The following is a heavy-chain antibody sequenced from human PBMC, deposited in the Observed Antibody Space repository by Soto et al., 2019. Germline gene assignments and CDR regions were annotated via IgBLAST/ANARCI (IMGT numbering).Heavy chain of an antibody. CDR1: GGTFSSYI. CDR3: ARDPNEDYGVDY. D-gene: IGHD4-17*01. CDR2: IIPILGIA. V-gene: IGHV1-69*08. Sequence: QVQLVQSGAEVKKPGSSVKVSCKASGGTFSSYIISWVRQAPGQGLEWMGRIIPILGIANYAQKFQGRVTITADKSTSTAYMELSSLRSEDTAMYYCARDPNEDYGVDYWGRGSLVTDSS. J-gene: IGHJ4*02.